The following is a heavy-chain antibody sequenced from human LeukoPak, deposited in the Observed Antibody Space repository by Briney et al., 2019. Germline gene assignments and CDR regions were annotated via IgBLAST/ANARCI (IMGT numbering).Heavy chain of an antibody. CDR2: IYYSGST. CDR1: GGSISSYY. CDR3: ARHGYDSSGYYFDY. J-gene: IGHJ4*02. V-gene: IGHV4-59*08. Sequence: PSETLSLTCTVSGGSISSYYWSWIRQPPGKGLEWIGYIYYSGSTTYNPSLKSRVTISVDTSKNQFSLKLSSVTAADTAVYYCARHGYDSSGYYFDYWGQGTLVTVSS. D-gene: IGHD3-22*01.